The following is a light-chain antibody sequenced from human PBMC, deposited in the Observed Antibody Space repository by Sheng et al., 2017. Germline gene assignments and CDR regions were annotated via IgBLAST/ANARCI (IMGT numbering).Light chain of an antibody. V-gene: IGKV3-11*01. CDR3: HQRRT. CDR2: DAS. CDR1: QSVSTY. Sequence: PGERATLSCRTSQSVSTYLAWFQQKPGQAPRLLIYDASTRATGVPARFSGRGSGTDFTLTISSLEPEDSAVYYCHQRRTFGQGTKVEIK. J-gene: IGKJ1*01.